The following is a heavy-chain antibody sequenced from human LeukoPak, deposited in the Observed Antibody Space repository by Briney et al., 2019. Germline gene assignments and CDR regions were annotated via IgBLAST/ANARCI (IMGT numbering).Heavy chain of an antibody. CDR2: IYSDNT. Sequence: GGSLRLSCAASGFTFSNSWMSWVRQAPGKGLEWVSFIYSDNTHYSDSVKGRFTISRDNDNNTLYLQMNSLRAEDTAVYYCGRRAGAYSHPYDYWGQGTPVTVSS. J-gene: IGHJ4*02. V-gene: IGHV3-53*01. CDR3: GRRAGAYSHPYDY. D-gene: IGHD4/OR15-4a*01. CDR1: GFTFSNSW.